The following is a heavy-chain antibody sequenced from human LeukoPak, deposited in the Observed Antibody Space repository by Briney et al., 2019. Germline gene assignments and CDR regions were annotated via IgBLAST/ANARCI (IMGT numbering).Heavy chain of an antibody. CDR3: TRTDSSGWYYFDY. V-gene: IGHV3-15*01. CDR2: IKSKTDGGTT. J-gene: IGHJ4*02. Sequence: GGSLRLSCAASGFTFSDGWMNWVRQAPGKGLEWVGRIKSKTDGGTTDYAAPVKGRFTISRDDSKNTLYLQMNSLKTEDTAVYYCTRTDSSGWYYFDYWGQGTLVTVSS. CDR1: GFTFSDGW. D-gene: IGHD6-19*01.